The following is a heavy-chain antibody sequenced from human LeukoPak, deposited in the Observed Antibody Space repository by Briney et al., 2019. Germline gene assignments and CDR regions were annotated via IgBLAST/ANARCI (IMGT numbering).Heavy chain of an antibody. J-gene: IGHJ4*02. CDR3: ARGSSIEPH. CDR1: GYTFTGYF. Sequence: GAAVKVSCKAFGYTFTGYFMHWLRQAPGQGLEWMGWINPNSGGTNYAQQFQGRVAMTRDTSISTAYMELSSLRSDDTAVYYCARGSSIEPHWGQGTLVTVSS. D-gene: IGHD1-14*01. CDR2: INPNSGGT. V-gene: IGHV1-2*02.